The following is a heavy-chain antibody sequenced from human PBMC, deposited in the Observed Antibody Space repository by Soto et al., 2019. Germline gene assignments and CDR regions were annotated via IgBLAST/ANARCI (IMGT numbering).Heavy chain of an antibody. CDR3: AHRRPYSNSPEYFFDY. CDR2: IYWDPDK. D-gene: IGHD6-6*01. Sequence: QITLKESGPTLVKPTQTLTLTCTFSGFSLSTSGVDMGWIRQPPGKALEWLALIYWDPDKRYKPSLKSRLTITKGTSRNQVVLTMTNMDPLDTATYYCAHRRPYSNSPEYFFDYWGQGTLVTVSS. J-gene: IGHJ4*02. CDR1: GFSLSTSGVD. V-gene: IGHV2-5*02.